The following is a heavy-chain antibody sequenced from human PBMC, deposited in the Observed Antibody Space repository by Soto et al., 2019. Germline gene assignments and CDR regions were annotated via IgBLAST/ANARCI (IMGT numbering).Heavy chain of an antibody. CDR1: GFTFSSYA. Sequence: PGGSLRLSCAASGFTFSSYAMHWVRQAPGKGLEWVAVILYDGSDKYYADSVKGRFTISRDNSKNTLYLQMNSLRAEDTAVYNCARDRIAAVAMGYYYYCLDVWGQGTTVTVSS. CDR3: ARDRIAAVAMGYYYYCLDV. J-gene: IGHJ6*02. D-gene: IGHD6-13*01. V-gene: IGHV3-30-3*01. CDR2: ILYDGSDK.